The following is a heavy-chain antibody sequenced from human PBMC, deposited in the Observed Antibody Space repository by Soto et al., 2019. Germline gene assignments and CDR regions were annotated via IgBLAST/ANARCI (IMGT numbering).Heavy chain of an antibody. CDR1: GFTFSGLY. Sequence: QVQLTESGGGLVKPGGSLRLSCAASGFTFSGLYMSWIRQALGKGLEWVSCIDSSGVKKYYAESVRGRFTISRDNAKNSLYLQINSLRAEDTAVYYCARDRGAVTGDYFDYWGQGTLVTVSS. D-gene: IGHD6-19*01. CDR3: ARDRGAVTGDYFDY. J-gene: IGHJ4*02. CDR2: IDSSGVKK. V-gene: IGHV3-11*01.